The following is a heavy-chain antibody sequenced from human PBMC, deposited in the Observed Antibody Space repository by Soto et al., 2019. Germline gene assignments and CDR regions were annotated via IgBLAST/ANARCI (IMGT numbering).Heavy chain of an antibody. V-gene: IGHV3-33*08. CDR3: ARSPYTTGYHYGMDV. CDR2: IWYDGSNN. Sequence: GGSLRLSCAASGFIFSDYGMQWVRQAPGQGLEWVAVIWYDGSNNYYADSVNGRLTISRDNSKNMLYLQMNRLRAEDTAVYYSARSPYTTGYHYGMDVWGQGTTVTVSS. CDR1: GFIFSDYG. D-gene: IGHD3-9*01. J-gene: IGHJ6*02.